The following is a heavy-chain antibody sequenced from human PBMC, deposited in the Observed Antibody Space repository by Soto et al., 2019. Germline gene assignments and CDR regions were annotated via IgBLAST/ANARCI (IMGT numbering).Heavy chain of an antibody. V-gene: IGHV4-59*01. CDR1: GGSISSYY. D-gene: IGHD3-10*01. CDR2: IYYSGIT. J-gene: IGHJ5*02. Sequence: SETLSLTCTVSGGSISSYYWSWIREPPGKGLEWIGYIYYSGITKYSPSLKSRVTISVDTSKNQFSLKLSSVTAADTAVYYCASDSGSGSYSYNYFDPWGQGTLVTVSS. CDR3: ASDSGSGSYSYNYFDP.